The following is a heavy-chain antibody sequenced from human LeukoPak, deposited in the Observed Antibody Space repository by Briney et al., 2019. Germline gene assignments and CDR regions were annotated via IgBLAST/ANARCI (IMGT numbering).Heavy chain of an antibody. D-gene: IGHD3-3*01. Sequence: GGSLRLSCAASGFTFSSYSMNWVRQAPGKGLEWVSYISSSGSTIYYADSVKGRFTISRDNAKNSLYLQMNSLRAEDTAVYYCARFFWIGYLFDYWGQGTLVTVSS. CDR1: GFTFSSYS. J-gene: IGHJ4*02. V-gene: IGHV3-48*04. CDR3: ARFFWIGYLFDY. CDR2: ISSSGSTI.